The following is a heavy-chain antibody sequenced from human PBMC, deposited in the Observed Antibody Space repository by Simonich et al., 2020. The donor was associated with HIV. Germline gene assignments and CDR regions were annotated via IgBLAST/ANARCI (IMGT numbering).Heavy chain of an antibody. CDR3: ARQSLAARLFDD. CDR2: INHSGST. V-gene: IGHV4-34*01. J-gene: IGHJ4*02. Sequence: QVQLQQWGAGLLKPSETLSLTCAVYGGSLSGYFWSWIRQPPGKGLEWIAEINHSGSTTYSPSLKSRVTISVDPSKNQFSLKRSSVTAADTAVYYCARQSLAARLFDDWGQGTLVTVSS. D-gene: IGHD6-6*01. CDR1: GGSLSGYF.